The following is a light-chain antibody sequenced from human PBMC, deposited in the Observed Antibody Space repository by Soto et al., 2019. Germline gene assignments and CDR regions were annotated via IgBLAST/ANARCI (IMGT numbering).Light chain of an antibody. CDR2: GVS. CDR3: SSYSSSSTLV. Sequence: QSALTQPASVSGSPGQSITISCTGTTSDVGVYNYVSWYQQHPGKPPKLMIFGVSNRPSGVSNRFSGSKSGNTASLTISGLQAEDEADYYCSSYSSSSTLVFGTGTKVTVL. CDR1: TSDVGVYNY. J-gene: IGLJ1*01. V-gene: IGLV2-14*01.